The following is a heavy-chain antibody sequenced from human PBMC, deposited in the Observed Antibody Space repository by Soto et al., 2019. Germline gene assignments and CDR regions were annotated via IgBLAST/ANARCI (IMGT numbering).Heavy chain of an antibody. Sequence: PSETLSLTCTVSGGSISSGDYCWSWIRQPPGKGLEWIGYIYYSGSTYYNPSLKSRVTISVDTSKNQFSLKLSSVTAADTAVYYCARYCTNGVCSHPYYYYGMDVWGQGTTVTVSS. CDR1: GGSISSGDYC. D-gene: IGHD2-8*01. CDR3: ARYCTNGVCSHPYYYYGMDV. CDR2: IYYSGST. J-gene: IGHJ6*02. V-gene: IGHV4-30-4*01.